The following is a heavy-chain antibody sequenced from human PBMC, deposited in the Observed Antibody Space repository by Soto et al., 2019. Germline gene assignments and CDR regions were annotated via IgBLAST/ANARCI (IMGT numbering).Heavy chain of an antibody. Sequence: GGSLRLSCAASGFTFSNYAMTWVRQAPRKGLEWVSSISGSGGSTYYADSVKGRFTISRDNSKNTLYLQMNSLRAEDTAVYYCAKDGFDVVVPAAMLGSYYYGMDVWGQGTTVTVSS. CDR1: GFTFSNYA. V-gene: IGHV3-23*01. CDR3: AKDGFDVVVPAAMLGSYYYGMDV. J-gene: IGHJ6*02. D-gene: IGHD2-2*01. CDR2: ISGSGGST.